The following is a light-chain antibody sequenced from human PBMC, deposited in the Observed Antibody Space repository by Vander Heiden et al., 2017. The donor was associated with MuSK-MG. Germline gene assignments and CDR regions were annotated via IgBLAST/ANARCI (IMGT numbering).Light chain of an antibody. CDR3: QAWDSSTGV. V-gene: IGLV3-1*01. Sequence: SYELTQPPSVSVSPGQTASITCSGDKLGDKYACWYQQKPGQSPVRVIYQDSKRPSGIPERFSGSNSGNTATLTISGTQAVDEADYYCQAWDSSTGVCGTGPKV. J-gene: IGLJ1*01. CDR2: QDS. CDR1: KLGDKY.